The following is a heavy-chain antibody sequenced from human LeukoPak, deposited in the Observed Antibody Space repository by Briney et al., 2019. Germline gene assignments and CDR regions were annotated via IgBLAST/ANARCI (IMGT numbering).Heavy chain of an antibody. CDR2: INPNSGGT. J-gene: IGHJ5*02. D-gene: IGHD6-6*01. CDR1: GYTFTGYY. Sequence: ASVKVSCKASGYTFTGYYMHWVRQAPGQGLEWMGWINPNSGGTNYAQKFQGRVTMTRDTSISTAYMELSRLRSDDTAVYYCARIGRIAARRGNWFDPWGQGTLVTVPS. V-gene: IGHV1-2*02. CDR3: ARIGRIAARRGNWFDP.